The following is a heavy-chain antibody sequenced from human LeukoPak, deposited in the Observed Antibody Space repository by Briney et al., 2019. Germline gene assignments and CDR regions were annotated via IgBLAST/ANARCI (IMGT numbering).Heavy chain of an antibody. V-gene: IGHV1-24*01. D-gene: IGHD3-10*01. J-gene: IGHJ5*02. CDR2: FDPEDGET. CDR1: GCTLTELS. Sequence: ASVKVSCKVSGCTLTELSMHWVRQAPGKGLEWMGGFDPEDGETIYAQKFQGRVTMTEDTSTDTAYMELSSLRSEDTAVYYCATGKVTMVRNNWFDPWGQGTLVTVSS. CDR3: ATGKVTMVRNNWFDP.